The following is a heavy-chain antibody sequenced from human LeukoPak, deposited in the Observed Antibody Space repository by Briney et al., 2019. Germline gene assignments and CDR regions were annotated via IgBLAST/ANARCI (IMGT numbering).Heavy chain of an antibody. J-gene: IGHJ4*02. CDR2: IYYSGST. CDR1: GGSISSSSYY. CDR3: ARLAGGSYSFGY. Sequence: SETLSLTGTVSGGSISSSSYYWGWIRQPPGKGLEWIGSIYYSGSTYYNPSLKSRVTISVDTSKNQFSLKLSSVTAADTAVFYCARLAGGSYSFGYWGQGTLVTVSS. D-gene: IGHD1-26*01. V-gene: IGHV4-39*01.